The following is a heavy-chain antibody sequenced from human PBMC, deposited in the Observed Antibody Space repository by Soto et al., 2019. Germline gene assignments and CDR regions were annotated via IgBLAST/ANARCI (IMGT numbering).Heavy chain of an antibody. CDR2: ISGNNVDT. Sequence: QVQLVQSGAEVRKPGASVKVSCKSSGYTFTAYGLIWVRQAPGQGLEWMGWISGNNVDTKYAQRFQGRVTMTTDTSTSTAYMELRSLRSDDTAVYYCARRMGRFLQWLFDYWGQGTLVTVSS. CDR3: ARRMGRFLQWLFDY. V-gene: IGHV1-18*04. J-gene: IGHJ4*02. CDR1: GYTFTAYG. D-gene: IGHD3-3*01.